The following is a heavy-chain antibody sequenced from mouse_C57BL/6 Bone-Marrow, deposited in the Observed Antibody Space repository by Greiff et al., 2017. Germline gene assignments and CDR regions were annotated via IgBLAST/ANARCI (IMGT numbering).Heavy chain of an antibody. CDR2: IDPANGDT. V-gene: IGHV14-4*01. D-gene: IGHD2-4*01. J-gene: IGHJ3*01. CDR3: TTLYYDYGAY. Sequence: VQLQQSGAELVRPGASVKLSCTASGFNIKDDYMHWVKQRPEQGLEWIGWIDPANGDTEYASKFQGKATITADTSSNTAYLQLSSLTSEDTAVYYCTTLYYDYGAYWGQGTLVTVSA. CDR1: GFNIKDDY.